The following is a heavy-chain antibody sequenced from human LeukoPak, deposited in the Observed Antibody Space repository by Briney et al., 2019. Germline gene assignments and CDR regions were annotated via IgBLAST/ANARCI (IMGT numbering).Heavy chain of an antibody. CDR3: AREAGTGYFQH. J-gene: IGHJ1*01. V-gene: IGHV4-59*01. CDR2: IYYSGST. D-gene: IGHD6-13*01. CDR1: GSFISSYY. Sequence: SETLSLTCTVSGSFISSYYWSWIRQPPGKGLEWIGYIYYSGSTSYNPSLKSRVTISVDTSKNQFSLKLSSVTAADTAVYYCAREAGTGYFQHWGQGTLVTVSS.